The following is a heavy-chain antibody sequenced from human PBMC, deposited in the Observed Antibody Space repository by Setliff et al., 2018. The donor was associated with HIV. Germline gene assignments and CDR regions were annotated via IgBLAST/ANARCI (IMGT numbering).Heavy chain of an antibody. CDR2: IYHSGTT. V-gene: IGHV4-38-2*02. CDR3: ARDDSSGWHFYDYYGMDV. D-gene: IGHD6-19*01. J-gene: IGHJ6*02. Sequence: KTSETLSLTCAVSGYSISSGYYWGWIRQPPGKGLEWVGSIYHSGTTYYNPSLKSRVTISVDTSKNQFSLKLSSVTAADTAVYYCARDDSSGWHFYDYYGMDVWGQGTTVTVSS. CDR1: GYSISSGYY.